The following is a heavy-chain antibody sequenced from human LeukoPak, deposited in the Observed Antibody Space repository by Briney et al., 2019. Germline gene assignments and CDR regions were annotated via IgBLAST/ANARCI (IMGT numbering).Heavy chain of an antibody. CDR3: ARDSHTGDDSSGYYGVRFDY. CDR1: GYTFTGYY. Sequence: GASVKVSCKASGYTFTGYYMHWVRQAPGQGLEWMGWINPNSGGTNYAQKFQGRVTMTRDTSISTAYMELSGLRSVDTAVYYCARDSHTGDDSSGYYGVRFDYWGQGTLVTVSS. CDR2: INPNSGGT. J-gene: IGHJ4*02. V-gene: IGHV1-2*02. D-gene: IGHD3-22*01.